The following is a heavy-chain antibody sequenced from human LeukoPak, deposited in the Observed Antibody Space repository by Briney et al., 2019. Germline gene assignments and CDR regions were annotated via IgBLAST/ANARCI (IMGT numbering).Heavy chain of an antibody. CDR2: INHNGNVN. D-gene: IGHD3-16*01. CDR1: GFTFSSYA. V-gene: IGHV3-7*03. CDR3: ARGGGLDV. Sequence: GGSLRLSCAASGFTFSSYAMSWVRQAPGKGLEWVASINHNGNVNYYVDSVKGRFTISRDNAKNSLYLQMSNLRAEDTAVYFCARGGGLDVWGQGATVTVSS. J-gene: IGHJ6*02.